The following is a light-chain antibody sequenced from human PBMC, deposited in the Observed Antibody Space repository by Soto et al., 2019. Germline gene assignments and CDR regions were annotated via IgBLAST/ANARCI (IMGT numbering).Light chain of an antibody. CDR3: MHALRAPIT. Sequence: VMTQSPLSLPVTPGEPASISCRSTQSLLYSNGYDYLDWYLQKPGQSPQLLIFLGSSRASGVRDRFSGSGSGTDFTLEISRVEAVDVGVYFCMHALRAPITFGGGSKVDI. CDR1: QSLLYSNGYDY. J-gene: IGKJ4*01. V-gene: IGKV2-28*01. CDR2: LGS.